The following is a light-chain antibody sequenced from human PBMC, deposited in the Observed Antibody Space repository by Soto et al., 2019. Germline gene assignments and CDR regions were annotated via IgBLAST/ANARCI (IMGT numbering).Light chain of an antibody. CDR3: QQFGSSPLLT. CDR1: QSVSSSY. J-gene: IGKJ4*01. CDR2: GAS. Sequence: EIVLTQSPGTLSLSPGERATLSCRASQSVSSSYLAWYQQKPGQAPRLLIYGASSRATGIPDRFSGSWSGTDFTLTISRLEPXDFAVYYCQQFGSSPLLTFGGGTKVEIK. V-gene: IGKV3-20*01.